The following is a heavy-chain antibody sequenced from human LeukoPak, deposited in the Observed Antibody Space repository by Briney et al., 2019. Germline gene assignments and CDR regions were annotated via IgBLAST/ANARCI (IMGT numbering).Heavy chain of an antibody. CDR1: GGSISSSSYY. Sequence: SETLSLTCTVSGGSISSSSYYWGWIRQPPGKGLEWIGSIYYSGSTYYNPSLKSRVTISVDTSKNQFSLKLNSVTAADTAVYYCARNLRYFDWLPLYAFDIWGPGTMVTVSS. V-gene: IGHV4-39*07. D-gene: IGHD3-9*01. J-gene: IGHJ3*02. CDR2: IYYSGST. CDR3: ARNLRYFDWLPLYAFDI.